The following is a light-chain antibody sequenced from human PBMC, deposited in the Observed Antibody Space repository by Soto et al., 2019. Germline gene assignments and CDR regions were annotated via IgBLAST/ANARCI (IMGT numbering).Light chain of an antibody. CDR3: QQYNSYAWA. Sequence: DIQMTQSPSTLSASVGDRVTITCRASQSISSWLAWYQQKPGKAPKLLIYKASSLESGVPSRFSGSGSGTESTLTMSSLQPDDFATYYCQQYNSYAWAFGQGTKVEIK. CDR1: QSISSW. CDR2: KAS. J-gene: IGKJ1*01. V-gene: IGKV1-5*03.